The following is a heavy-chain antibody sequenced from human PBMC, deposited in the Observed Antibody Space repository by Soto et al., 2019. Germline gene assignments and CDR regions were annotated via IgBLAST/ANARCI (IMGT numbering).Heavy chain of an antibody. V-gene: IGHV1-69*02. D-gene: IGHD3-10*01. Sequence: VSCKASGGTFSSYTISWVRQAPGQGLEWMGRIIPILGIANYAQKFQGRVTITADKSTSTAYMGLSSLRSEDTAVYYCARNSGGDAFDIWGQGTMVTVSS. J-gene: IGHJ3*02. CDR2: IIPILGIA. CDR1: GGTFSSYT. CDR3: ARNSGGDAFDI.